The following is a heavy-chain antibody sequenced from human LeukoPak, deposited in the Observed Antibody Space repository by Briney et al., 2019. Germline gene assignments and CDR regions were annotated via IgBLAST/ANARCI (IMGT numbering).Heavy chain of an antibody. D-gene: IGHD3-10*01. V-gene: IGHV3-30-3*01. CDR1: GFTFSSYA. Sequence: AGGSLRLSCAASGFTFSSYAMHWVRQAPGKGLEWVAVISYDGSNKYYADSVKGRFTISRDNSKNTLYLQMNSLRAEDTAVYYCARVGVDPDYYGMDAWGQGTTVTVSS. CDR3: ARVGVDPDYYGMDA. CDR2: ISYDGSNK. J-gene: IGHJ6*02.